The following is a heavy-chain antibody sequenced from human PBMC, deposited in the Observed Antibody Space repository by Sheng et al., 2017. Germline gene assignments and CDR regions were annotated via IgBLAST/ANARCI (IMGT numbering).Heavy chain of an antibody. CDR3: AKGEGWELPPFDY. CDR2: IRYDGSNK. J-gene: IGHJ4*02. V-gene: IGHV3-30*02. CDR1: GFTFSSYG. Sequence: QVQLVESGGGVVQPGGSLRLSCAASGFTFSSYGMHWVRQAPGKGLEWVAFIRYDGSNKYYADSVKGRFTISRDNSKNTLYLQMNSLRAEDTAVYYCAKGEGWELPPFDYWGQGTLVTVSS. D-gene: IGHD1-26*01.